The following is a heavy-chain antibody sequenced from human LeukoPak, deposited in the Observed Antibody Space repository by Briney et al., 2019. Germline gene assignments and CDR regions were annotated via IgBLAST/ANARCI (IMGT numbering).Heavy chain of an antibody. J-gene: IGHJ4*02. V-gene: IGHV4-59*01. D-gene: IGHD1-26*01. CDR3: ARLTWETGYFDY. CDR2: ISYTGST. CDR1: AGSLGGYY. Sequence: SETLSLTCTVSAGSLGGYYWTWIRQPPGKGLEWIAYISYTGSTNYNPSLKSRVTISVETSKNQFSLKLNTVTAADTAVYYCARLTWETGYFDYWGQGTLVTVSS.